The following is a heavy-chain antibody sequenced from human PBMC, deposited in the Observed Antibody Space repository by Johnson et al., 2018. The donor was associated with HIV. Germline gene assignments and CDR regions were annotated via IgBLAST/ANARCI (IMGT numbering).Heavy chain of an antibody. CDR3: AGRSSAGYEDAVDI. D-gene: IGHD6-19*01. V-gene: IGHV3-66*01. CDR1: GFTVSSNY. Sequence: EVQLVESGGGLVQPGGSLRLSCAASGFTVSSNYMSWVRQAPGKGLEWVSVIYSGDRTYSAVSVKGRFTISRDSSKNTLFLQMNSLRVEDTAIYYCAGRSSAGYEDAVDIWGQGTMVTVSS. CDR2: IYSGDRT. J-gene: IGHJ3*02.